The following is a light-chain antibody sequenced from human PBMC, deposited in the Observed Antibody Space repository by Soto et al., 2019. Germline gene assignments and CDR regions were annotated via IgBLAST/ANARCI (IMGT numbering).Light chain of an antibody. J-gene: IGKJ5*01. CDR3: QQYNNWPPSII. CDR1: ESVSSN. V-gene: IGKV3-15*01. CDR2: GAS. Sequence: EIVMTQSRDYLSVSPGERGTLSCRASESVSSNVAWYQQRPGQAPRLLIYGASTRATDTPVRFRGSGSGTEFTLTISSLQSEDLGVYYCQQYNNWPPSIIFGQGTRLEIK.